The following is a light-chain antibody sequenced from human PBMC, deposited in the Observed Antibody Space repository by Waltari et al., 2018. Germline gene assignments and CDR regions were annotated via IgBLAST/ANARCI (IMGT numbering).Light chain of an antibody. J-gene: IGKJ2*01. Sequence: VLTQSPGALSLPPGERVTLSCRASQSLTKRYVAWYQQKPGQAPRLLIYGASSRAAGIPDRLSGSGSGTDFTLTISRLEPGDFAVYYCQQYGSSIMYTFGQGTKLEIK. CDR2: GAS. V-gene: IGKV3-20*01. CDR3: QQYGSSIMYT. CDR1: QSLTKRY.